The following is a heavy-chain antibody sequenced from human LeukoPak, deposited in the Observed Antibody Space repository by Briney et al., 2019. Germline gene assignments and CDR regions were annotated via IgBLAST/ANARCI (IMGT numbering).Heavy chain of an antibody. D-gene: IGHD2-21*02. J-gene: IGHJ5*02. CDR3: ARDVVTAASGWFDP. V-gene: IGHV3-7*01. Sequence: GGSLRLSCEASGFTFSNYAMNRVRQAPGKGLEWVANIKQDGSEKYYVDSVKGRFTISRDNAKNSLYLQMNSLRAEDTAVYYCARDVVTAASGWFDPWGQGTLVTVSS. CDR2: IKQDGSEK. CDR1: GFTFSNYA.